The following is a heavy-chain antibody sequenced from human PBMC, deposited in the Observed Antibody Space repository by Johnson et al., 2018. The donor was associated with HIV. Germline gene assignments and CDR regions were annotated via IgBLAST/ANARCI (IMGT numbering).Heavy chain of an antibody. Sequence: QVQLVESGGGVVQPGRSLRLSCAASGFTFSSYAMHWVRQAPGKGLDWVAVISYDGSNKYYADSVRGRFTISRDNSKNTLYLQMNSLRAEDTAVYYCAKGLGRAAAGTRNAFDIWGQGTMVTVSS. V-gene: IGHV3-30*04. J-gene: IGHJ3*02. CDR3: AKGLGRAAAGTRNAFDI. D-gene: IGHD6-13*01. CDR1: GFTFSSYA. CDR2: ISYDGSNK.